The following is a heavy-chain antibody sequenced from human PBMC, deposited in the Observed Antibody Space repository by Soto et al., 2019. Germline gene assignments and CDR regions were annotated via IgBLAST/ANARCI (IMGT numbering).Heavy chain of an antibody. V-gene: IGHV4-30-4*01. CDR1: GGSISSGDYY. D-gene: IGHD3-22*01. J-gene: IGHJ5*02. CDR2: IYYSGST. CDR3: ARGSGDSSGYYYDWFDP. Sequence: SETLSLTCTVSGGSISSGDYYWSWIRQPPGKGLEWIGYIYYSGSTYYNPSLKSRVTISVDTSKNQFSLKLSSVTAADTAVYYCARGSGDSSGYYYDWFDPWGQGTLVTVSS.